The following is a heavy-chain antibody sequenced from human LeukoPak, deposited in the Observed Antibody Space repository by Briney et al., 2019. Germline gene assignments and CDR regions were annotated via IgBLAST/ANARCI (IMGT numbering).Heavy chain of an antibody. CDR2: ISPTGSTT. V-gene: IGHV3-74*01. Sequence: GGSLRLSCTASGFSFSGHWMHWARQLPGKGLVWVSRISPTGSTTSYADSVKGRFTVSRDNAKNTLYLQVNNLRAEDTAVYYCARTSGEQWLVRRLNYFDYWGQGTLVIVSS. J-gene: IGHJ4*02. D-gene: IGHD6-19*01. CDR1: GFSFSGHW. CDR3: ARTSGEQWLVRRLNYFDY.